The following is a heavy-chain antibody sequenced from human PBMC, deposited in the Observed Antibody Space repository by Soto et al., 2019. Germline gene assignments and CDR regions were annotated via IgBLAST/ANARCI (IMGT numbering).Heavy chain of an antibody. Sequence: PXGSLGLSCAASGFTFSSYAMSWVRQAPGKGLEWVSAISGSGGSTYYADSVKGRFTISRDNSKNTLYLQMNSLRAEDTAVYYCAKGNDLRFRVPFDYWGQGTLVTVSS. D-gene: IGHD1-1*01. J-gene: IGHJ4*02. CDR3: AKGNDLRFRVPFDY. CDR1: GFTFSSYA. V-gene: IGHV3-23*01. CDR2: ISGSGGST.